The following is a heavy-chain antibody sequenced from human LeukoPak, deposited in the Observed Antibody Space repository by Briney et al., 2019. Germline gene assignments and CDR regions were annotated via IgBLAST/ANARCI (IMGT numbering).Heavy chain of an antibody. Sequence: GGSLRLSCAASGFTFSTYSMNWVRQAPGKGLEWVSSIANSIIHVYYADSVKGRFTISRDNAKNSLYLQMDSLRAEDTAVYYCARDFGGTLKTALDYWGQGTLVTVSS. CDR1: GFTFSTYS. V-gene: IGHV3-21*01. CDR3: ARDFGGTLKTALDY. D-gene: IGHD4-23*01. J-gene: IGHJ4*02. CDR2: IANSIIHV.